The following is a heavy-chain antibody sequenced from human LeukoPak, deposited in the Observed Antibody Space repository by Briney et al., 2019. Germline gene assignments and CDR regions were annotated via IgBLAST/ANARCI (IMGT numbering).Heavy chain of an antibody. V-gene: IGHV3-23*01. CDR1: GFSFSNYA. J-gene: IGHJ4*02. D-gene: IGHD3-22*01. Sequence: GGSLRLSCVSSGFSFSNYAMSWVRQAPGKGLEWVSSISGSGGSTHYADSVKGRFTISRDKTKNTLYLQMNSLRAEDTAVYYCAKSAYYDASGYYREYYFDYWGQGTLVTVSS. CDR3: AKSAYYDASGYYREYYFDY. CDR2: ISGSGGST.